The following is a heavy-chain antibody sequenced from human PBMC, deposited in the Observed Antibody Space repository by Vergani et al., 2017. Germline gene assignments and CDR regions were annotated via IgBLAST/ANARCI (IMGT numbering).Heavy chain of an antibody. D-gene: IGHD6-19*01. CDR3: ARSGIAVAGTILD. J-gene: IGHJ4*02. Sequence: QVQLVESGGGLVKPGGSLRLSCAASGFTFSDYYMSWIRQAPGKGLEWVSYIISSSSYTNYADSVKGRFTISRDNAKNSLYLQMNSLRAEDTAVYYCARSGIAVAGTILDWGQGTLVTVSS. CDR1: GFTFSDYY. V-gene: IGHV3-11*06. CDR2: IISSSSYT.